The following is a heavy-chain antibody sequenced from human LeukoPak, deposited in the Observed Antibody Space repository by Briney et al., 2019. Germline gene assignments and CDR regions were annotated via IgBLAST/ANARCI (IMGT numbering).Heavy chain of an antibody. CDR3: AREDCSGGSCYSLSLTPVFHVFDI. V-gene: IGHV1-18*01. CDR1: GYAFTSYG. CDR2: ISAYNGNT. J-gene: IGHJ3*02. D-gene: IGHD2-15*01. Sequence: GAAVKVSCKASGYAFTSYGISWVRQAPGQGLEWMGWISAYNGNTNYVPKLQRRVTMTTDTSTSTAYMELRSLRSDDTAVYYCAREDCSGGSCYSLSLTPVFHVFDIWGQGTMVTVSS.